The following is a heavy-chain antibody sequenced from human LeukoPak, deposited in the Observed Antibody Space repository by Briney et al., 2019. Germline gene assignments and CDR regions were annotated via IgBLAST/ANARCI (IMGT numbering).Heavy chain of an antibody. CDR1: GGSFSGYY. CDR3: ARDGQSGSIDY. V-gene: IGHV4-34*01. J-gene: IGHJ4*02. Sequence: PSETLSPTCAVYGGSFSGYYWSWVRQPPGKGLEGMGEINHSVTTHYTPSLKSRVTISVDTSKNQFSLKLSSVTAADTAVYYCARDGQSGSIDYWGQGTLVTVSS. D-gene: IGHD1-26*01. CDR2: INHSVTT.